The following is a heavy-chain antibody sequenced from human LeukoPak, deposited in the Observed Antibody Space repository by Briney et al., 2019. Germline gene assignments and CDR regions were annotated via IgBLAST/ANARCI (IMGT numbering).Heavy chain of an antibody. V-gene: IGHV4-34*01. D-gene: IGHD4-17*01. J-gene: IGHJ4*02. CDR1: GGSFSGYY. Sequence: PSETLSLTCAVYGGSFSGYYWSWIRQPPGKGLEWIGEIDHSGTTNYNPSLKSRVTISVDTPKNQFSLKMTSVTAADTAVYYCVREGSAVTNFDYWGQGTLVTVSS. CDR3: VREGSAVTNFDY. CDR2: IDHSGTT.